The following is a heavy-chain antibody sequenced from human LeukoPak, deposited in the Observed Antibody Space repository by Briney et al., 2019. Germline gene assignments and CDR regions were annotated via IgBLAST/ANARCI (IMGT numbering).Heavy chain of an antibody. J-gene: IGHJ4*02. CDR2: IYYSGST. Sequence: PSETLSLTCTVSGGSICSYYWSWIRQPPGQGLGWIGYIYYSGSTNYNPSLKSRVTISVDTSKNQFSLKLSSVTAADTAVYYCARSRGPAAPDYWGQGTLVTVSS. D-gene: IGHD6-25*01. CDR3: ARSRGPAAPDY. CDR1: GGSICSYY. V-gene: IGHV4-59*01.